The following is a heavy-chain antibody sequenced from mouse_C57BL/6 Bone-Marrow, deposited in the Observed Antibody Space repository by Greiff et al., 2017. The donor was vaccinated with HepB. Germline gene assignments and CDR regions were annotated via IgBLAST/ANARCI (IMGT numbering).Heavy chain of an antibody. D-gene: IGHD2-4*01. V-gene: IGHV1-69*01. J-gene: IGHJ3*01. CDR1: GYTFTSYW. Sequence: VQLQQPGAELVMPGASVKLSCKASGYTFTSYWMHWVKQRPGQGLEWIGEIDPSDSYTNYNQKFKGKSTLTVDKSSSTAYMQLSSRTSEDSAVYYCARRGLRRAAWFAYWGQGTLVTVSA. CDR2: IDPSDSYT. CDR3: ARRGLRRAAWFAY.